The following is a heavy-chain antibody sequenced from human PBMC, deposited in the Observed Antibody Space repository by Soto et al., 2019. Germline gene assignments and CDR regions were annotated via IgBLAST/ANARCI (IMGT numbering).Heavy chain of an antibody. V-gene: IGHV3-23*01. D-gene: IGHD6-13*01. CDR3: ARDQAAGGTISIYFQD. CDR2: ISGGGSTT. CDR1: GFTFSSYA. J-gene: IGHJ1*01. Sequence: EVQLLESGGGLVQPEGSLRLSCEASGFTFSSYAMSWVRQAPGKGLEWVSGISGGGSTTYYADSVKGRFTISRDNSKNTLYLQVNSLRAEDTAVYYCARDQAAGGTISIYFQDWGQGTLVTVSS.